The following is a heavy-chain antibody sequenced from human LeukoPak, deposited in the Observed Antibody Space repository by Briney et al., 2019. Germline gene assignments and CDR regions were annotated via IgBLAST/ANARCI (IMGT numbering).Heavy chain of an antibody. J-gene: IGHJ6*02. CDR3: AGGLWFGELLTYSLDV. CDR2: INHSGST. D-gene: IGHD3-10*01. Sequence: SETLSLTCAVYGGSFSGYYWSWIRQPPGKGLEWIGEINHSGSTNYNPSLKSRVTISQDTSKKQLSLKLSSVTAADTAVYYCAGGLWFGELLTYSLDVWGQGTTVTVSS. CDR1: GGSFSGYY. V-gene: IGHV4-34*01.